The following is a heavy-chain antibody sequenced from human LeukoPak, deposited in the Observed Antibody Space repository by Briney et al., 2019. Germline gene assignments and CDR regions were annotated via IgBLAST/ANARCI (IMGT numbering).Heavy chain of an antibody. CDR2: INHSGST. V-gene: IGHV4-34*01. CDR1: GGSFSGYY. Sequence: SETLSLTCAVYGGSFSGYYWSWIRQPPGKGLEWIGEINHSGSTNYNPSLKSRVTISVDTSKNQFSLKLSSVTAADTAVYYCARDAIHKDYYDSSGYEDYWGQGTLVTVSS. CDR3: ARDAIHKDYYDSSGYEDY. D-gene: IGHD3-22*01. J-gene: IGHJ4*02.